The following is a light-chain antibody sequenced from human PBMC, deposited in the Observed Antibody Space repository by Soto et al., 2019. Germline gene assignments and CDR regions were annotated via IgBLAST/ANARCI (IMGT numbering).Light chain of an antibody. CDR1: QSISTY. CDR2: AAS. V-gene: IGKV1-39*01. J-gene: IGKJ1*01. CDR3: QQSYRTLRT. Sequence: DIQMTQSPSSLSASVGDRVTISCRASQSISTYLNWYQQKPGKAPKVLTYAASSLQSGVPSRFSGSGSGTDFTLTISSLQPEDFATYYCQQSYRTLRTFGQGTKVEIK.